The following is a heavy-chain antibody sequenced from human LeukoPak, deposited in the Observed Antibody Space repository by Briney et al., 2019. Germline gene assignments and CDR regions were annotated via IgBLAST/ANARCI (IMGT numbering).Heavy chain of an antibody. CDR2: INSDGTST. Sequence: GGSLRLSCAASGFTFSSYWMHWVRQAPGKGLVWVSRINSDGTSTSYADSVRGQFTISRDNAKNTLYLQMDSLRAEDTAVYYCAREVSMVRGDNWFDPWGQGTLVTVSS. CDR1: GFTFSSYW. CDR3: AREVSMVRGDNWFDP. J-gene: IGHJ5*02. D-gene: IGHD3-10*01. V-gene: IGHV3-74*01.